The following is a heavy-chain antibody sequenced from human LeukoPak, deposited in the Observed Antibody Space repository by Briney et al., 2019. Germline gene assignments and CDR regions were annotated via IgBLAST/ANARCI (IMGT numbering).Heavy chain of an antibody. Sequence: ASVKVSCKASGGTFSSYAISWVRQAPGQGLEWMGGIIPIFGTANYAQKFQGRVTITTDESTSTAYIELSSLRSEDTAVYYCARDAPAAAGYNWFDPWGQGTLVTVSS. J-gene: IGHJ5*02. CDR2: IIPIFGTA. V-gene: IGHV1-69*05. CDR1: GGTFSSYA. D-gene: IGHD6-13*01. CDR3: ARDAPAAAGYNWFDP.